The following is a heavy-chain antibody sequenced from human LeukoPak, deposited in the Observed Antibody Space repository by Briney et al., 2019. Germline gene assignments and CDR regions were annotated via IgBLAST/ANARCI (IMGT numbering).Heavy chain of an antibody. CDR3: ANWYYYDSSGYYF. CDR1: GLSFSTDA. D-gene: IGHD3-22*01. J-gene: IGHJ4*02. Sequence: GESLRLSCVGHGLSFSTDAMSWVRQAPGKGLEWVSAISGSGGSTYYADSVKGRFTISRDNSKNTLYLQMNSLRAEDTAVYYCANWYYYDSSGYYFWGQGTLVTVSS. CDR2: ISGSGGST. V-gene: IGHV3-23*01.